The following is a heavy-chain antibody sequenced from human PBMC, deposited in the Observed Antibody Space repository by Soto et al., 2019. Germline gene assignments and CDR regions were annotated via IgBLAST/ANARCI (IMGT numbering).Heavy chain of an antibody. V-gene: IGHV3-48*01. Sequence: GGSLRLSCAASGFTFSSYSMNWVRQAPGKGLEWVSYISSSSSTIYYADSVKGRFTISRDNAKNSLYLQMNSLRAEDTAVYYCARDFTGSGSDPNLWYYYYGMDVWGQGTTVTVSS. CDR1: GFTFSSYS. J-gene: IGHJ6*02. D-gene: IGHD3-10*01. CDR3: ARDFTGSGSDPNLWYYYYGMDV. CDR2: ISSSSSTI.